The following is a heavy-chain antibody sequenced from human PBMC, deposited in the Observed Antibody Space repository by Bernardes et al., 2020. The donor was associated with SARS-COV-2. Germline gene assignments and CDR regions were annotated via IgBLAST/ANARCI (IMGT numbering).Heavy chain of an antibody. V-gene: IGHV4-34*01. CDR3: ARWGPGAFDI. Sequence: TLSLTCAVYGGSFSGYYWSWIRQPPGKGLEWIGEINYSGGTNYSPSLKSRVTISADRSKNQISLKLNSVTAADTALYYCARWGPGAFDIWGQGTVVTVSS. CDR1: GGSFSGYY. CDR2: INYSGGT. J-gene: IGHJ3*02. D-gene: IGHD3-16*01.